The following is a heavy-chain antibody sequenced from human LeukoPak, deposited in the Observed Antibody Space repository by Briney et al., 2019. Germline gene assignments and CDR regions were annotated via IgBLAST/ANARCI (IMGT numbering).Heavy chain of an antibody. CDR3: ARTNPSFDY. J-gene: IGHJ4*02. V-gene: IGHV4-59*08. Sequence: SETLSLTGTVSGRSISSYYWSWIRQPPGKGLEWIGYIFYSGSTNYNPSLKSRVTISVDTSKNQVSLKLRSVTAADTAVYYCARTNPSFDYWGQGTLVTVSS. CDR1: GRSISSYY. CDR2: IFYSGST.